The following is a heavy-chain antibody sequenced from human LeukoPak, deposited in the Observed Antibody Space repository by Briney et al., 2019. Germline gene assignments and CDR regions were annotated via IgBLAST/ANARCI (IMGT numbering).Heavy chain of an antibody. D-gene: IGHD6-13*01. CDR3: ARHNSSSWYRYNWFDP. Sequence: SVKVSCKASGGTFSSYAISWVRQAPGQGLEWMGGIIPIFGTANYVQKFQGRVTITADKSTSTAYMELSSLRSEDTAVYYCARHNSSSWYRYNWFDPWGQGTLVTVSS. V-gene: IGHV1-69*06. J-gene: IGHJ5*02. CDR1: GGTFSSYA. CDR2: IIPIFGTA.